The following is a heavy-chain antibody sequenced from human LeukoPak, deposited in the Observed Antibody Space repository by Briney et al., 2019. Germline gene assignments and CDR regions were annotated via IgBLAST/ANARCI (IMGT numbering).Heavy chain of an antibody. V-gene: IGHV3-23*01. Sequence: GGSLRLSCAASGFTFNSYAMSWIRQAPGKGLEWVSVISGSGGTTYYADSVKGRFTISRDISENTLPLQMNSLRAEDTAVCYCAKHLGDSEYYGRDVWGQGTTVSVSS. D-gene: IGHD3-16*01. CDR2: ISGSGGTT. J-gene: IGHJ6*02. CDR1: GFTFNSYA. CDR3: AKHLGDSEYYGRDV.